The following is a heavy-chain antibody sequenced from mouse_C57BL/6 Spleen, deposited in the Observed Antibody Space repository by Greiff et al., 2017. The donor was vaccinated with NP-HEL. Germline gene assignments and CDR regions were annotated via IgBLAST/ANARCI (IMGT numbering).Heavy chain of an antibody. CDR2: IDPEDGET. J-gene: IGHJ1*03. CDR3: ARAEEEGRRKGYLDV. V-gene: IGHV14-2*01. Sequence: EVQLQQSGAELVKPGASVKLSCTASGFNIKDYYMHWVKQRTEQGLEWIGRIDPEDGETKYAPKFQGKATITADTSSNTAYLQLSSLTSEDTAVYERARAEEEGRRKGYLDVWGTGTTVTVSS. CDR1: GFNIKDYY.